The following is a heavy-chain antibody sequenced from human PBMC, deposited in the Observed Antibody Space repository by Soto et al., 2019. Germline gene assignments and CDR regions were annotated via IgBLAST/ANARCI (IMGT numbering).Heavy chain of an antibody. CDR3: ARFNGYCLRTNCHGYYGMDV. J-gene: IGHJ6*02. Sequence: PSQNFPHTWALSAGTIRTSTRCSWLRQPTTEGLEWIGERYPSGSTNYKPSLKSRVTISVDTSKNQFCLKLSSVTAADTGVYYCARFNGYCLRTNCHGYYGMDVWGQGTTVT. CDR2: RYPSGST. D-gene: IGHD2-2*03. CDR1: AGTIRTSTR. V-gene: IGHV4-4*02.